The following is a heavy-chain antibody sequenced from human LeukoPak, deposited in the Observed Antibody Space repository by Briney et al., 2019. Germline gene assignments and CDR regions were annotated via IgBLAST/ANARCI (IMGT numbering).Heavy chain of an antibody. CDR3: ARIHPLDNRNDAFDI. D-gene: IGHD1-1*01. J-gene: IGHJ3*02. CDR2: IYYSGST. V-gene: IGHV4-31*03. CDR1: GGSISSGDYY. Sequence: PSETLSLTCTVSGGSISSGDYYWSWIRQHPGKGLEWIGYIYYSGSTYYNPSLKSRVTISVDTSKNQFSLKLSSVTAADTAVYYCARIHPLDNRNDAFDIWGQGTMVTVSS.